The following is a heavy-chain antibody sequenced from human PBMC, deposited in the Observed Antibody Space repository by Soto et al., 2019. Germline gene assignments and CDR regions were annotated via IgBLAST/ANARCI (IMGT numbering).Heavy chain of an antibody. J-gene: IGHJ4*02. CDR3: ARDNNWADY. CDR1: RYTFANSA. Sequence: QVQLVQSGTEVKEPGASVKVSCKASRYTFANSAMHWVRQAPGQRLEWMGWINAANGNTKYSQRFQGRLTISRDTSASTAVMELSGLRYEDTAVYYCARDNNWADYWGQGTLVTVSS. V-gene: IGHV1-3*01. CDR2: INAANGNT. D-gene: IGHD1-1*01.